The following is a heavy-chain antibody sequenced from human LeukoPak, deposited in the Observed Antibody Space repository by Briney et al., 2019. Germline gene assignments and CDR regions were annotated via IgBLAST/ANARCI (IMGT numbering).Heavy chain of an antibody. CDR1: GVSISSYY. CDR3: ARHPGGVVGASFYYGMDV. D-gene: IGHD2-15*01. CDR2: IYYSGST. Sequence: SETLSLTCTVSGVSISSYYWSWVRQPPGKGLEWIGYIYYSGSTKYNPSPKSRVTISVDMSKNQFSLKLSSVTAADTAVYYCARHPGGVVGASFYYGMDVWGQGTTVTVSS. V-gene: IGHV4-59*08. J-gene: IGHJ6*02.